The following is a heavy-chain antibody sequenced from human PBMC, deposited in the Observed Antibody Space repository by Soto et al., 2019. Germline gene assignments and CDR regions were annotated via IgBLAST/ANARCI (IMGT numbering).Heavy chain of an antibody. V-gene: IGHV1-46*01. CDR3: EVTTGY. D-gene: IGHD3-9*01. CDR1: GYTFTSYY. CDR2: INPSGGST. J-gene: IGHJ4*02. Sequence: ASVKVSCKASGYTFTSYYMHWVRQAPGQGLEWMGIINPSGGSTSYAQKFQGRVTMTRDTSIRTAYMELSSLRTEDTAVYYCEVTTGYWGQGTLVTVSS.